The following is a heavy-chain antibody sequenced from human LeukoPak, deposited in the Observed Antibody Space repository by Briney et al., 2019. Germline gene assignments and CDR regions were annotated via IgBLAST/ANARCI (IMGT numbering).Heavy chain of an antibody. CDR3: ARGGTFVSDY. CDR2: INQDGSEK. D-gene: IGHD1-1*01. CDR1: GFTFSPFW. V-gene: IGHV3-7*01. Sequence: GGSLRLFCAASGFTFSPFWLGWVGRARGRGWGWVANINQDGSEKYYVHSMKDRFTLSRDNAKNSLYLQMDSLRAEDTAVYYCARGGTFVSDYWGQGTLVTVSS. J-gene: IGHJ4*02.